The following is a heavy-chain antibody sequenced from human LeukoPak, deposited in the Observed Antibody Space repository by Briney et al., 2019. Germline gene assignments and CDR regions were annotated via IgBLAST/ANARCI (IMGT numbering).Heavy chain of an antibody. J-gene: IGHJ4*02. CDR1: GYTFTGYY. V-gene: IGHV1-2*02. Sequence: ASVKVSCKASGYTFTGYYMHWVRQAPGQGLEWMGWINPNSGGTNSAQKFQGRVTMTRDTSTSTAYMELSRLRSDDTAVYYCARSDSGYEAGGSDYWGQGTLVTVSS. CDR3: ARSDSGYEAGGSDY. CDR2: INPNSGGT. D-gene: IGHD5-12*01.